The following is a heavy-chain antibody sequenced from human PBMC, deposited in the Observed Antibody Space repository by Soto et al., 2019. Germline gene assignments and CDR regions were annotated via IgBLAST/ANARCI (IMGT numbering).Heavy chain of an antibody. V-gene: IGHV1-18*01. Sequence: GASVKVSCKASGGTFGSYARSWVRQAPGQGLEWMGWINAGNGNTKIPQKFQGRVTMTTDTSTSTAYMELRSLRSDDTAVFYCAREMVRGVGSDYWGQGTLVTVSS. CDR1: GGTFGSYA. CDR3: AREMVRGVGSDY. J-gene: IGHJ4*02. D-gene: IGHD3-10*01. CDR2: INAGNGNT.